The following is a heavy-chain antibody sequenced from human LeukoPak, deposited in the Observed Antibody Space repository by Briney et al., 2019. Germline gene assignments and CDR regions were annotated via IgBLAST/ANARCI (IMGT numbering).Heavy chain of an antibody. V-gene: IGHV3-21*01. D-gene: IGHD6-19*01. CDR3: ARDLSSGWPDAFDI. J-gene: IGHJ3*02. Sequence: GGSLRLSCAASGFTFSSYSMNWVRQAPGKGLEWVSSISSSSSYIYYADSVKGRFTISRDNAKNSLYLRMNSLRAEDTAVYYCARDLSSGWPDAFDIWGQGTMVTVSS. CDR1: GFTFSSYS. CDR2: ISSSSSYI.